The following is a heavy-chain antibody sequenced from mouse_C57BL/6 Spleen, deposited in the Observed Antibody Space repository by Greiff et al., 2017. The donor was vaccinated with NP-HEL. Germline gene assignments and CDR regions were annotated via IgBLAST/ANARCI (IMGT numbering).Heavy chain of an antibody. CDR2: ISYDGSN. Sequence: EVQLVESGPGLVKPSQSLSLTCSVTGYSITSGYYWNWIRQFPGNKLEWMGYISYDGSNNYNPSLKNRISITRYTSKNQFFLKLNSVTTEDTATYYCASGGYGGNPPFAYWGQGTLVTVSA. V-gene: IGHV3-6*01. CDR3: ASGGYGGNPPFAY. CDR1: GYSITSGYY. J-gene: IGHJ3*01. D-gene: IGHD1-1*02.